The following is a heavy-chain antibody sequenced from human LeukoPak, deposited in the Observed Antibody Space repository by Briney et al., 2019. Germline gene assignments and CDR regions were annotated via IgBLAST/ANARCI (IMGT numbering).Heavy chain of an antibody. D-gene: IGHD6-6*01. J-gene: IGHJ4*02. CDR3: ARSSIAARSVFDY. CDR2: IYHSGST. CDR1: GYSISSGYY. Sequence: SETLSLTCTVSGYSISSGYYWGWIRQPPGKGLEWIGSIYHSGSTYYNPPLKSRVTISVDTSKNQFSLKLSSVTAADTAVYYCARSSIAARSVFDYWGQGTLVTVSS. V-gene: IGHV4-38-2*02.